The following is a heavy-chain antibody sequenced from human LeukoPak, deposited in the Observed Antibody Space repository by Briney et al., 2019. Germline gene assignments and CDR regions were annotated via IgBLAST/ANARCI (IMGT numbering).Heavy chain of an antibody. J-gene: IGHJ4*02. D-gene: IGHD1-26*01. CDR1: GFTFDDYG. CDR2: INWNGGST. CDR3: ARVTSGSYPSPFDY. V-gene: IGHV3-20*04. Sequence: GGSLRLSCAASGFTFDDYGMNWVRQAPGKGLEWVSGINWNGGSTGYADSVKGRFTISRDNGKNSLYLQVNSLRAEDTALYYCARVTSGSYPSPFDYWGQGALVTVSS.